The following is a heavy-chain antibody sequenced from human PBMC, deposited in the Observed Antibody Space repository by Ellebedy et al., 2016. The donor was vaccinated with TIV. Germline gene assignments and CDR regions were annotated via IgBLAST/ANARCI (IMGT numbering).Heavy chain of an antibody. CDR1: GFSLSTSGMC. V-gene: IGHV2-70*11. D-gene: IGHD6-19*01. J-gene: IGHJ1*01. Sequence: SGPTQVKPTQTLTLTCTFSGFSLSTSGMCVSWIRQPPGKALEWLARIDWDDDKYYSTSLKTRLTISKDTSKNQVVLTMTNMDPVDTATYYCARIWGIAVAGTSQEHWGQGTLVTVSS. CDR3: ARIWGIAVAGTSQEH. CDR2: IDWDDDK.